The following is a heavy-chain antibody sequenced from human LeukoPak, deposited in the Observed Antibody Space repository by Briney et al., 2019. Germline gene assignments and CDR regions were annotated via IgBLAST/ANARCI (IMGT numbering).Heavy chain of an antibody. Sequence: GESLKISCKGSGYSFTSYWIGCVRQMPGKGLEWMGIIYPGDSDTRYSPSFQGQVTISADKSIGTAYLQWSSLKASDTAMYYCARHVGPYYYDSSGYFYPQAWGQGTLVTVSS. CDR3: ARHVGPYYYDSSGYFYPQA. J-gene: IGHJ5*02. D-gene: IGHD3-22*01. V-gene: IGHV5-51*01. CDR2: IYPGDSDT. CDR1: GYSFTSYW.